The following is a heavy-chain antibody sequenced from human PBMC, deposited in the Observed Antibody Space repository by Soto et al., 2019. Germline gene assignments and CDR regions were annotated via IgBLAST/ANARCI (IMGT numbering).Heavy chain of an antibody. CDR2: ISAYNGNT. CDR1: GYTFTSYG. CDR3: ARDKADYYYYGMDV. V-gene: IGHV1-18*04. Sequence: ASVKVSCKASGYTFTSYGSSWVRQAPGQGLEWMGWISAYNGNTNYAQKLQGRVTMTTDTSTSTAYMELRSLRSDDTAVYYCARDKADYYYYGMDVWGQGTTVTVSS. J-gene: IGHJ6*02.